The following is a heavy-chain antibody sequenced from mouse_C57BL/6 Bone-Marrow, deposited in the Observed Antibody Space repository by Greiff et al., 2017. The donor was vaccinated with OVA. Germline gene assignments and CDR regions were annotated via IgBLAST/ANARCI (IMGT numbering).Heavy chain of an antibody. J-gene: IGHJ3*01. Sequence: QVQLQQSGAELVRPGASVTLSCKASGYTFTDYEMHWVKQTPVHGLEWIGAIDPETGGTAYNQKFKGKAILTADKSSSTAYMELRSLTSEDSAVYYCTGDYSNPWFAYWGQGTLVTVSA. CDR1: GYTFTDYE. V-gene: IGHV1-15*01. CDR3: TGDYSNPWFAY. CDR2: IDPETGGT. D-gene: IGHD2-5*01.